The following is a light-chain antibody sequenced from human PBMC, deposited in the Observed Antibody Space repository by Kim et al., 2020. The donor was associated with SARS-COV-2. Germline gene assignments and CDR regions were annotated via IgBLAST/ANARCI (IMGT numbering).Light chain of an antibody. J-gene: IGKJ2*01. CDR2: AAS. CDR3: QQSYSIPFT. CDR1: QSIGTY. V-gene: IGKV1-39*01. Sequence: SASVGDRVTITCRASQSIGTYLSWYQQKPGNAPNLLIYAASNLQSGIPSRFSGSGSGTDFTLTISSLQPEDFATYYCQQSYSIPFTFGQGTKLEI.